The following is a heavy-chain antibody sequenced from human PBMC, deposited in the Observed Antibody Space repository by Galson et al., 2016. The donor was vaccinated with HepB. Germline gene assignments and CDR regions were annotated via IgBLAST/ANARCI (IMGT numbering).Heavy chain of an antibody. D-gene: IGHD2-15*01. CDR1: GYTFKSFG. J-gene: IGHJ4*02. CDR3: AREGWYLDY. Sequence: SVKVSCKASGYTFKSFGISWVRQAPGQGLEWLGWISAHNGNTNYAQTLQGRVTMTTDAFTTTAYMELRSLRSDDTAVYYCAREGWYLDYWAREPWSPSPQ. V-gene: IGHV1-18*01. CDR2: ISAHNGNT.